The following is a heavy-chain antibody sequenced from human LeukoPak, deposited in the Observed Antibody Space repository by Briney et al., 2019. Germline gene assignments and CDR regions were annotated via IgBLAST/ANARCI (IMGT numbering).Heavy chain of an antibody. Sequence: PGGSLRLSCAASGFTFRTYAMSWVRQAPGKGLEWVSGISGSDGSTYYADSVKGRFTISRDNSKNTLYLQMNSLRAEDTAVYCCAKARGSACSSASCYPFDYWGQGTLVTVSS. V-gene: IGHV3-23*01. D-gene: IGHD2-2*01. CDR2: ISGSDGST. CDR3: AKARGSACSSASCYPFDY. CDR1: GFTFRTYA. J-gene: IGHJ4*02.